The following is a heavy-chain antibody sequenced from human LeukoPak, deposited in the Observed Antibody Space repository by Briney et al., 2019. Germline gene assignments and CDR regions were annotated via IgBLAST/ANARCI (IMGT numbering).Heavy chain of an antibody. CDR3: ASFLSSGYSQTWYDP. D-gene: IGHD3-22*01. CDR1: GFTFSSYW. J-gene: IGHJ5*02. CDR2: INQDGSDK. Sequence: PGGSLRLSCAASGFTFSSYWMSWVRQAPGKWREWVAKINQDGSDKYYVDSVKGRFTISRANAKNSLYLQMNSLRAEDTAVYYCASFLSSGYSQTWYDPWGQGTLVTVSS. V-gene: IGHV3-7*01.